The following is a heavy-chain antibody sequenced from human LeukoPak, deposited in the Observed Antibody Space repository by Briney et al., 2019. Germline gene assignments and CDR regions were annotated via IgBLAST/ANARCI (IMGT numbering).Heavy chain of an antibody. CDR2: INSDGSST. Sequence: GGSLRLSCAASGFTFSSYWMHWVRQAPGKGLVWVSRINSDGSSTSYAGSVKGRFTISRDNAKNTLYLQMNSLRAEDTAVYYCARDRAPSLGTYYFDYWGQGTLVTVSS. J-gene: IGHJ4*02. CDR1: GFTFSSYW. V-gene: IGHV3-74*01. CDR3: ARDRAPSLGTYYFDY. D-gene: IGHD3-10*01.